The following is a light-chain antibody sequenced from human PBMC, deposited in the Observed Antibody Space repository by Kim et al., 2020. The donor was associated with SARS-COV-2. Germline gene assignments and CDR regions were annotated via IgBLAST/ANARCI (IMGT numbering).Light chain of an antibody. CDR3: QQYSDWPPYT. V-gene: IGKV3D-15*01. Sequence: VAPGERATLSCRAGRNVNSFLAWYQQKPGQAPRLLIYGASNRATDSPVRFSGSGSGKEFTLTISSLQSEDFALYYCQQYSDWPPYTFGQGTKLEI. CDR2: GAS. CDR1: RNVNSF. J-gene: IGKJ2*01.